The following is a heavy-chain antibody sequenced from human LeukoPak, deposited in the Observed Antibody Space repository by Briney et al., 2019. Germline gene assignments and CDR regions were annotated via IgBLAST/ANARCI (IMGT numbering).Heavy chain of an antibody. D-gene: IGHD3-22*01. CDR3: AKGGVTMIVGFDI. V-gene: IGHV3-30*18. CDR1: GFIFSNAW. Sequence: AGGSLRLSCAASGFIFSNAWMSWVRQAPGKGLEWVAVISYDGSNKYYADSVKGRFTISRDNSKNTLYVQMNSLRAEDTAVYYCAKGGVTMIVGFDIWGQGTMVTVSS. CDR2: ISYDGSNK. J-gene: IGHJ3*02.